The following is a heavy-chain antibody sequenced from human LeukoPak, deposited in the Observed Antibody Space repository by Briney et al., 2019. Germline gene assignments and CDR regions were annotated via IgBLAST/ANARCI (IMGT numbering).Heavy chain of an antibody. J-gene: IGHJ4*02. D-gene: IGHD6-13*01. Sequence: SVNVSCKASGGTFSSYAISWVRQAPGQGLEWMGRIIPIFGTANYAQKFQGRVTITTDESTSTAYMELSSLRSEDTAVYYCAREPAAAGDYWGQGTLVTVSS. CDR2: IIPIFGTA. V-gene: IGHV1-69*05. CDR1: GGTFSSYA. CDR3: AREPAAAGDY.